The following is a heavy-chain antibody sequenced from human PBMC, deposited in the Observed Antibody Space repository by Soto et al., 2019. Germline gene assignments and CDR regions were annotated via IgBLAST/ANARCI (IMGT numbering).Heavy chain of an antibody. CDR1: GFTFSSYA. Sequence: SGGSLRLSCAASGFTFSSYAMSWVRQAPGKGLEWVSAISGSGGSTYYADSVKGRFTISRDNSKNTLYLQMNSLRAEDTAVYYCAKDVYYDILTGSPHFDYWGQGTLVTVSS. CDR2: ISGSGGST. D-gene: IGHD3-9*01. CDR3: AKDVYYDILTGSPHFDY. J-gene: IGHJ4*02. V-gene: IGHV3-23*01.